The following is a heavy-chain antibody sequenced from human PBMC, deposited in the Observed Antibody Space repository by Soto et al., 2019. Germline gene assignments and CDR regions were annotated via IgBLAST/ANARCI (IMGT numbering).Heavy chain of an antibody. J-gene: IGHJ4*02. D-gene: IGHD3-10*01. Sequence: QVQLVQSGPEVKKPGSSVRVCCTASGGTFSSYTINWVRQVPGQGPEWMGRSIPMLGMSNYAQKFQGRVMMIADKSTNTVYMELSSLRSEDTAIYYCATNYGSGSAHFDYWGQGTLVTVSS. CDR3: ATNYGSGSAHFDY. CDR2: SIPMLGMS. CDR1: GGTFSSYT. V-gene: IGHV1-69*02.